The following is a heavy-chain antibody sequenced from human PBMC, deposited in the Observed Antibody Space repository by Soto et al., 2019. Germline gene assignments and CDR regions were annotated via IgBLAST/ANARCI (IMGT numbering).Heavy chain of an antibody. CDR2: INAGNGNT. Sequence: ASVKVSCKASGYTFTSYAMHWVRQAPGQRLEWMGWINAGNGNTKYSQKFQGRVTITRDTAASTAYMELSSLRSEDTAVYYCAPHPLHSSRWYDWGQRAQVTAAS. CDR1: GYTFTSYA. D-gene: IGHD6-19*01. V-gene: IGHV1-3*01. J-gene: IGHJ4*02. CDR3: APHPLHSSRWYD.